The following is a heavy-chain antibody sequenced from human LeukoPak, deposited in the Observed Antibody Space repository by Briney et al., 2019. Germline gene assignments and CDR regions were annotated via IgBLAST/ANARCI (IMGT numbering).Heavy chain of an antibody. CDR3: AKATRFYYFDY. CDR1: GFTFSSYA. Sequence: LTGGSLRLSCAASGFTFSSYAMSWVRQAPGKGLEWVSAISGSGGSTYYADSVNGRFTISRDNSKNTLYLQMNSLRAEDTAVYYCAKATRFYYFDYWGQGTLVTVSS. V-gene: IGHV3-23*01. CDR2: ISGSGGST. J-gene: IGHJ4*02.